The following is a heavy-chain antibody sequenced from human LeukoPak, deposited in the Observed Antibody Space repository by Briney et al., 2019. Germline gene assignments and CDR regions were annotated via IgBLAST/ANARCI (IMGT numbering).Heavy chain of an antibody. CDR1: GYTFTGYY. CDR2: INPNSSGT. CDR3: ARDPWIQLWTTTGRGNWFDP. D-gene: IGHD5-18*01. J-gene: IGHJ5*02. Sequence: GASVKLSCKASGYTFTGYYMHWVRQAPGQGLEWMGWINPNSSGTNYAQKFQGRVTMTRDTSISTAYMELSRLRSDDTAVYYCARDPWIQLWTTTGRGNWFDPWGQGTLVTVSS. V-gene: IGHV1-2*02.